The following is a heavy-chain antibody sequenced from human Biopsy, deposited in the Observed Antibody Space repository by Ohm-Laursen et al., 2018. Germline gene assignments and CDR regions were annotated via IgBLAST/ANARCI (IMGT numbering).Heavy chain of an antibody. J-gene: IGHJ4*02. CDR1: GGSIKSYY. CDR2: IYYTGHT. Sequence: GTLSLTCTVSGGSIKSYYWNWIRQSPGKGLEWIGFIYYTGHTNYNPSLKSRATISVDTSKNQFSLKVISVSAADTAVYYCARLTGDPSYWGQGILVTVSS. D-gene: IGHD7-27*01. CDR3: ARLTGDPSY. V-gene: IGHV4-59*01.